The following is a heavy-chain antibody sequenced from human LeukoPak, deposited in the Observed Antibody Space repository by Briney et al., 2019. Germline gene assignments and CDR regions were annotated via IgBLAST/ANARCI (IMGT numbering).Heavy chain of an antibody. J-gene: IGHJ4*02. CDR1: GFTFSSYE. Sequence: PGGSLRLSCAASGFTFSSYEMNWVRQAPGKGLEWVSYISSSGSTIYYADSVKGRFTISRDNAKNSLYLQMNSLRAEDTAVYYCARDGDYGDYHLFDYWGQGTLVTVSS. D-gene: IGHD4-17*01. CDR3: ARDGDYGDYHLFDY. V-gene: IGHV3-48*03. CDR2: ISSSGSTI.